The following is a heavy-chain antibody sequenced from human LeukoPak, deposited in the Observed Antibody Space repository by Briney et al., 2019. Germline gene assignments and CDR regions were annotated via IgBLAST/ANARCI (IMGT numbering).Heavy chain of an antibody. CDR2: IYYSGST. CDR1: GASISFYY. Sequence: FETLSLTCTVSGASISFYYWSWIRQPPGKGLEWIGYIYYSGSTNYNPSLKSRVTMSIDTSKNHFSLNLNSVTAADTAIYYCALDSSGWSDDSFDIWGQGTMVTVSS. J-gene: IGHJ3*02. D-gene: IGHD6-13*01. V-gene: IGHV4-59*01. CDR3: ALDSSGWSDDSFDI.